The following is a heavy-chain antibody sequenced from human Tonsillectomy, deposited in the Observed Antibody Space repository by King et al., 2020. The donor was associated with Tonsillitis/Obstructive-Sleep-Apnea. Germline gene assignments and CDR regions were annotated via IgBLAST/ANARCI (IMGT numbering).Heavy chain of an antibody. CDR2: MEMGDSDP. V-gene: IGHV5-51*01. J-gene: IGHJ4*02. Sequence: VKLVKSGAEVKKTGESLKMSCKGAGYRFTSYWIGWVRQMIGKGLEWMGIMEMGDSDPRYSPSFQGQVTISADKSTNTAYLQWSSLKASDTAMYYCARQLLQYQPFDYWGQGTLVTVSS. D-gene: IGHD2-2*01. CDR3: ARQLLQYQPFDY. CDR1: GYRFTSYW.